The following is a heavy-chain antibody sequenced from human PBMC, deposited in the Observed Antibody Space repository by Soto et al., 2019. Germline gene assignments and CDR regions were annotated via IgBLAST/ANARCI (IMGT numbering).Heavy chain of an antibody. J-gene: IGHJ4*02. V-gene: IGHV4-31*03. Sequence: SETLSLTCTVSGGSISSGGYYWSWIRQHPGKGLEWIGYIYYSGSTNYNPSLKSRVTISVDTSKNQFSLKLSSVTAADTAVYYCARGHIAVAFGYWGQGTLVTVSS. CDR3: ARGHIAVAFGY. CDR1: GGSISSGGYY. CDR2: IYYSGST. D-gene: IGHD6-19*01.